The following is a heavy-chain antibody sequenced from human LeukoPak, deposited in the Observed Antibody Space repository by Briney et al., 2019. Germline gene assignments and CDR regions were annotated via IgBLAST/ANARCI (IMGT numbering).Heavy chain of an antibody. J-gene: IGHJ3*02. V-gene: IGHV1-2*02. CDR3: ARFGGGYAHAFDI. Sequence: ASVNVSCKASGYTFTGYYMDWVRQAPGQGLEGMGWINPNSGGTNYAQKFQGRVTMTRDTSISTAYMELSRLRSDDTAVYYRARFGGGYAHAFDIWGQGTMVTVSS. CDR2: INPNSGGT. D-gene: IGHD5-12*01. CDR1: GYTFTGYY.